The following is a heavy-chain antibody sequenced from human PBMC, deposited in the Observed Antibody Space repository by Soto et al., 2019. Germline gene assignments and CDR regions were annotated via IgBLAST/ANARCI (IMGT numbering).Heavy chain of an antibody. V-gene: IGHV3-30-3*01. J-gene: IGHJ6*02. CDR1: GFTFSSYA. CDR2: ISYDGSNT. CDR3: ARDEIRFSWAYGMDV. Sequence: ESGGGVVQPGRSLRLSCAASGFTFSSYAMHWVRQAPGKGLEWVAVISYDGSNTYYADSVKGRFTISRDNFKNSLYLQMNSLRAEDTAVYYCARDEIRFSWAYGMDVWGQGTTVTVSS. D-gene: IGHD3-3*01.